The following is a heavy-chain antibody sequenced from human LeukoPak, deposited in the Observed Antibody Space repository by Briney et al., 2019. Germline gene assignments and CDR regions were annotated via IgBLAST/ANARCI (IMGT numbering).Heavy chain of an antibody. CDR1: GFTFSSYE. D-gene: IGHD3-3*01. V-gene: IGHV3-48*03. CDR2: ISSSGSTI. CDR3: ARPAVFGVVIAPDYYGMDV. J-gene: IGHJ6*02. Sequence: PGGSLRLSCAASGFTFSSYEMNWVRQAPGKGLGWVSYISSSGSTIYYADSVKGRFTISRDNAKNSLYLQMNSLRAEDTAVYYCARPAVFGVVIAPDYYGMDVWGQGTTVTVSS.